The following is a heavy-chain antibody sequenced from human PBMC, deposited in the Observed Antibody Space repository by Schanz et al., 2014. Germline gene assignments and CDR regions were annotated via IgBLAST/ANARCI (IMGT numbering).Heavy chain of an antibody. CDR3: AKAEYDMVVDCELRLDE. V-gene: IGHV1-18*01. CDR2: ISVYTGNT. J-gene: IGHJ4*02. D-gene: IGHD3-10*01. Sequence: TFPTYAMSCVRQAPGPGLEWVGWISVYTGNTRYGQKVQGRVTMTADTFKKTADMELRSLRSDDTDVQHCAKAEYDMVVDCELRLDEWGQG. CDR1: TFPTYA.